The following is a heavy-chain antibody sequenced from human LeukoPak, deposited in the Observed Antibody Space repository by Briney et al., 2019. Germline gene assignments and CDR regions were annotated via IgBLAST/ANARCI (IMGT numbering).Heavy chain of an antibody. D-gene: IGHD3-16*01. CDR1: GFTFSDFY. CDR3: ASVSPVSRYYFDY. V-gene: IGHV3-11*04. Sequence: KPGGSLRLSCAASGFTFSDFYFNWIRQVPGKGLEWVSYISRGGNTVYYAESVKGRFTISRDNAKTSLYLQMNSLRAEDTAVYYCASVSPVSRYYFDYWGQGTLVTVSS. J-gene: IGHJ4*02. CDR2: ISRGGNTV.